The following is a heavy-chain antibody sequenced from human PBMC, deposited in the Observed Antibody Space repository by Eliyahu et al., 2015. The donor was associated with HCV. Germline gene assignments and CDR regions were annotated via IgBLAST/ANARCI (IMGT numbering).Heavy chain of an antibody. CDR3: ARDLGWYGYYYGMDV. CDR1: GYTFTGYY. Sequence: QVQLVQSGAEVKKPGASVKVSCKASGYTFTGYYMHWVRQAPGQGLEWMGWINPNSGGTNYAQKFQGRVTMTRDTSISTAYMELSRLRSDDTAVYYCARDLGWYGYYYGMDVWGQGTTVTVSS. CDR2: INPNSGGT. V-gene: IGHV1-2*02. J-gene: IGHJ6*02. D-gene: IGHD6-19*01.